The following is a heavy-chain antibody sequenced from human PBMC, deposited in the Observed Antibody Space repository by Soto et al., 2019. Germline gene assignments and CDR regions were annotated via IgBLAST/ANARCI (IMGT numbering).Heavy chain of an antibody. CDR2: VNPNSGGT. CDR3: ARGGSQSIAAYYYYYGMDV. J-gene: IGHJ6*02. CDR1: GYTFTGYY. V-gene: IGHV1-2*04. D-gene: IGHD6-13*01. Sequence: GASVKVSCKASGYTFTGYYMHWVRQAPGQGLEWMGWVNPNSGGTNYAQKFQGWVTMTRDTSISTAYMELSRLRSDDTAVYYCARGGSQSIAAYYYYYGMDVWGQGTTVTVSS.